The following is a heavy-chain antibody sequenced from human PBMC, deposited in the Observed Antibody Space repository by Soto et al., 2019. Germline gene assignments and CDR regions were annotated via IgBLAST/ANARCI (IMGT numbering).Heavy chain of an antibody. CDR1: GFSFSSYG. D-gene: IGHD4-17*01. J-gene: IGHJ1*01. Sequence: EVQLLESGGGLVQPGGSLRLSCAASGFSFSSYGMSWVRQAPGKGPEWVATILAVDGITDYADAVRGRFTISRDNSKNMLHLQMNGLRAEDTAVYYCAKWEGTYGDYARYFHYWGQGTLVTVSS. CDR2: ILAVDGIT. CDR3: AKWEGTYGDYARYFHY. V-gene: IGHV3-23*01.